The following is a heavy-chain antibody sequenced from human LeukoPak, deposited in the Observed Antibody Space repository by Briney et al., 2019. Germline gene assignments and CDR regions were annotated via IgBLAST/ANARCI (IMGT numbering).Heavy chain of an antibody. CDR3: ASHDGYCSSTSCRPS. J-gene: IGHJ3*01. D-gene: IGHD2-2*01. V-gene: IGHV3-11*06. Sequence: GGSLRLSCAASGFTFSDYYMSWIRQAPGKGLEWVSYISSSSSYTNYADSVKGRFTISRDNAKNSLYLQMNSLRAEDTAVYYCASHDGYCSSTSCRPSWGQGTIVTVSS. CDR1: GFTFSDYY. CDR2: ISSSSSYT.